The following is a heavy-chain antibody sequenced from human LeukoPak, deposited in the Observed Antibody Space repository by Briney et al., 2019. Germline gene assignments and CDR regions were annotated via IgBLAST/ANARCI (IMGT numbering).Heavy chain of an antibody. V-gene: IGHV1-18*01. J-gene: IGHJ5*02. CDR1: GYTFTSYG. D-gene: IGHD3-10*01. CDR2: ISAYNGNT. Sequence: ASVKVSCKASGYTFTSYGISWVRQAPGQGLEWMGWISAYNGNTNYAQKLQGRVTMTTDTSTSTAYMELRSLRSDDTAVCYCTRDYRYYGSGSELNWFDPWGQGTLVTVSS. CDR3: TRDYRYYGSGSELNWFDP.